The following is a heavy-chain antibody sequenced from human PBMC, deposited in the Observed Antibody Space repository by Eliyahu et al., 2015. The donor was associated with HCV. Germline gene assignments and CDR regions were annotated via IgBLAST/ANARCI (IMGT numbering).Heavy chain of an antibody. J-gene: IGHJ4*02. Sequence: QVQLVESGGGVVQPGXSLRLSCAASGFTFSSYGMHWVRQAPGKGLEWVALISYDGSNKYYADSVKGRFTISRDNSKNTLYLQMNSLRTEDTAVYYCAKAGDHDRSYYFDYWGQGTLVTVSS. D-gene: IGHD3-16*01. V-gene: IGHV3-30*18. CDR2: ISYDGSNK. CDR3: AKAGDHDRSYYFDY. CDR1: GFTFSSYG.